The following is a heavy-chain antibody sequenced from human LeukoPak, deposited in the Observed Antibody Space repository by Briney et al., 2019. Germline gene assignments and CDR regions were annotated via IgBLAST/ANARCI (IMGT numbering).Heavy chain of an antibody. J-gene: IGHJ5*02. D-gene: IGHD4-11*01. Sequence: PSETLSLTCIVSGDSISSHYWSWVRQAPGKGLEWIGYIFYSGRTNYSPSLRSRVTISVATSKNQFSLRLNSVTAADTAVYFCARTGDYSRSTGGWFDPWGQGTLVTVSS. CDR3: ARTGDYSRSTGGWFDP. CDR2: IFYSGRT. CDR1: GDSISSHY. V-gene: IGHV4-59*11.